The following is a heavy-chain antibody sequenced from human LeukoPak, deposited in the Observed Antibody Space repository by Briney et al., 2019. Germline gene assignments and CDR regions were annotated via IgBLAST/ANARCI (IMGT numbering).Heavy chain of an antibody. V-gene: IGHV1-69*05. Sequence: GASVKASCKASGGTFSSYAISWVRQAPGQGLEWMGGIIPIFGTANYAQKFQGRVTITTDESTSTAYMELSSLRSEDTAVYYCARGGIEYSSSSAFDYWGQGTLVTVSS. CDR2: IIPIFGTA. CDR1: GGTFSSYA. D-gene: IGHD6-6*01. CDR3: ARGGIEYSSSSAFDY. J-gene: IGHJ4*02.